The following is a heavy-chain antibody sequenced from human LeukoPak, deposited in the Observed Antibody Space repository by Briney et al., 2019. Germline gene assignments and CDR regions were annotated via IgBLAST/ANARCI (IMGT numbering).Heavy chain of an antibody. D-gene: IGHD6-19*01. CDR1: GYTFTSYY. V-gene: IGHV1-46*01. J-gene: IGHJ3*02. CDR3: ARALGAGTGAFDI. Sequence: ASAKVSCKASGYTFTSYYMHWVRQAPGQGLEWMGIINPSGGSTSYAQKFQGRVTMTRDTSTSTVYMELSSLRSEDTAVYYCARALGAGTGAFDIWGQGTMVTVSS. CDR2: INPSGGST.